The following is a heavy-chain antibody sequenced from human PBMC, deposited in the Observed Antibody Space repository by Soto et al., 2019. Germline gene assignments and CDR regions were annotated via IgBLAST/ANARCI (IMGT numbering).Heavy chain of an antibody. D-gene: IGHD3-9*01. CDR1: GFTFSSYA. CDR3: ARDSMTGLNWFDP. Sequence: GGSLRLSCAASGFTFSSYAMSWVRQAPGKGLEWVSAISGSGVSTYYADSVEGRFTISRDNSKNTLYLQMNSLRAEDTAVYYCARDSMTGLNWFDPWGQGTLVTVSS. J-gene: IGHJ5*02. CDR2: ISGSGVST. V-gene: IGHV3-23*01.